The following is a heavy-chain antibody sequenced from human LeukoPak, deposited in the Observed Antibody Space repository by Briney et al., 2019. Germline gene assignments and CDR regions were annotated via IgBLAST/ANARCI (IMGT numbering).Heavy chain of an antibody. CDR1: GFTFTSSA. V-gene: IGHV1-58*01. D-gene: IGHD3-22*01. CDR3: AAFGYYDSSGSGAV. Sequence: SVKVSCKASGFTFTSSAVQWVRQARGQRLEWIGWIVVGSGNTNYAQKFQERVTITRDMSTSTAYMELSSLRSEDTAMYYCAAFGYYDSSGSGAVWGQGTTVTVSS. CDR2: IVVGSGNT. J-gene: IGHJ6*02.